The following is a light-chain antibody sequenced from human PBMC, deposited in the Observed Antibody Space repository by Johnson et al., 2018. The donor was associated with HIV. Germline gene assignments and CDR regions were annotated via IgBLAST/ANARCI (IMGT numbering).Light chain of an antibody. Sequence: QSVLTQPPSVSAAPGQKVTISCSGSSSNIGNNYVSWYQQLPGTAPKLLIYDNNTRPSGIPDRFSGSKSDTSATLGITGLQTGDEADYYCGTWDSSLSAGVFGAWTNVTVL. V-gene: IGLV1-51*01. CDR2: DNN. J-gene: IGLJ1*01. CDR1: SSNIGNNY. CDR3: GTWDSSLSAGV.